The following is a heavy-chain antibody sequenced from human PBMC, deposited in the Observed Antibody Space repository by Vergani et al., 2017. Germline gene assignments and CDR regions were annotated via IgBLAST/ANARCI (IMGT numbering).Heavy chain of an antibody. V-gene: IGHV4-34*01. CDR2: INHSGST. CDR3: ARYFDWSGGGDFDY. J-gene: IGHJ4*02. Sequence: QVQLQQWGAGLLKPSETLSLTCTVSGGSISSHYWSWIRQPPGKGLEWIGEINHSGSTNYNPSLKSRVTISVDTAKNQFSLKLSSVTAADTAVYYCARYFDWSGGGDFDYWGQGTLVTGSS. D-gene: IGHD3-9*01. CDR1: GGSISSHY.